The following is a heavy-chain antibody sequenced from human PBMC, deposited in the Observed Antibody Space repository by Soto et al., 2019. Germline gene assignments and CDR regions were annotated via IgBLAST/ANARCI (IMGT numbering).Heavy chain of an antibody. CDR2: IKSKTDGGTT. Sequence: WGSLLLSCASSVFSFSDASMNWVRQAPGQGLEWVGRIKSKTDGGTTDYAAPLKGRFTISRDDSKSTLYLQVNSLRIEDTAVYYCTAGPRWGQGTMVTVSS. J-gene: IGHJ4*02. CDR3: TAGPR. CDR1: VFSFSDAS. V-gene: IGHV3-15*01.